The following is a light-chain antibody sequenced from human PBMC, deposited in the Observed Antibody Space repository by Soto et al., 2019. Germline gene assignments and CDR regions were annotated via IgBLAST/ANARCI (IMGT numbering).Light chain of an antibody. CDR3: QQYDNSPST. CDR2: RTS. CDR1: QSVSSN. V-gene: IGKV3-20*01. Sequence: EIVMTQYPATLSVSPGERATLSCRASQSVSSNLAWYQQKPGQAPRLLMFRTSSRATGIPDRFSGSGSGTDFTLTISRLEPEDFAVYYCQQYDNSPSTFGQGTKVDI. J-gene: IGKJ1*01.